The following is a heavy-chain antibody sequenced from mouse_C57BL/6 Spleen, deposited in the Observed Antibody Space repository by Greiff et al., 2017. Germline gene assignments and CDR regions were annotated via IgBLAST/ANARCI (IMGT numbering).Heavy chain of an antibody. V-gene: IGHV1-9*01. CDR3: ARPLFITTVVATRYFDV. CDR2: ILPGSGST. D-gene: IGHD1-1*01. Sequence: VKLQESGAELMKPGASVKLSCKATGYTFTGYWIEWVKQRPGHGLEWIGEILPGSGSTNYNEKFKGKATFTADTSSNTAYMQLSILTTEETAIYYCARPLFITTVVATRYFDVWGTGTTVTVSS. CDR1: GYTFTGYW. J-gene: IGHJ1*03.